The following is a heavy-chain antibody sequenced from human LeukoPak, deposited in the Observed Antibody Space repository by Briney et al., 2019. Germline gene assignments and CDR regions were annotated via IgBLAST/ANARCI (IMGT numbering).Heavy chain of an antibody. CDR1: GFTFSSYS. D-gene: IGHD3-10*01. V-gene: IGHV3-21*01. J-gene: IGHJ4*02. CDR2: ISSSSSYI. Sequence: GGSLRLSCAASGFTFSSYSMNWARQAPGKGLEWVSSISSSSSYIYYADSVKGRFTISRDNAKNSLYLQMNSLRAEDTAVYYCARDYYGSGSYPSRGPYFDYWGQGTLVTVSS. CDR3: ARDYYGSGSYPSRGPYFDY.